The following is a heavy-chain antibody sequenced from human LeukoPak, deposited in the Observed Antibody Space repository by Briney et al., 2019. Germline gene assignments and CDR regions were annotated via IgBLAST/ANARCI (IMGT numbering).Heavy chain of an antibody. J-gene: IGHJ4*02. V-gene: IGHV3-23*01. CDR2: INYSGGTT. D-gene: IGHD3/OR15-3a*01. CDR3: AKVGTWTY. Sequence: PGGSLRLSCAASGFTFSSYALSWVRQAPGKGLEWVSAINYSGGTTYYADCVKGRFTISRDNSKYTLYLQMNSLRVEDTAVYFCAKVGTWTYWGQGTLVTVSS. CDR1: GFTFSSYA.